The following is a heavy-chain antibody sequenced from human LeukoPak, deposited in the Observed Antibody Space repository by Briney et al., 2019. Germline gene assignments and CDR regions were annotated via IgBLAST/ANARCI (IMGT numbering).Heavy chain of an antibody. D-gene: IGHD3-10*01. Sequence: SETLSLTCTVYGGSFSGYYWSWIRQPPGKGLEWIGEINYSGSTNYNPSLKSRVTISVDTSRNQFSLKLSSVTAADTAIYYCARGGEGYHFGSASQDYWGQGTLVTVSS. CDR1: GGSFSGYY. CDR3: ARGGEGYHFGSASQDY. CDR2: INYSGST. J-gene: IGHJ4*02. V-gene: IGHV4-34*01.